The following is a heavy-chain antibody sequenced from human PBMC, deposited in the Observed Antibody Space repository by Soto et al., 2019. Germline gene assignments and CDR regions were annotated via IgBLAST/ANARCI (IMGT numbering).Heavy chain of an antibody. V-gene: IGHV1-69*13. D-gene: IGHD3-22*01. CDR3: ARGPAQGTMIARY. CDR2: IIPIFGTA. Sequence: SVKVSCKASGGTFSSYAIIWVRQAPGQGLEWMGGIIPIFGTANYAQKFQGRVTITADESTSTAYMELSSLRSEDTAVYYCARGPAQGTMIARYWGQGTLVTVSS. CDR1: GGTFSSYA. J-gene: IGHJ4*02.